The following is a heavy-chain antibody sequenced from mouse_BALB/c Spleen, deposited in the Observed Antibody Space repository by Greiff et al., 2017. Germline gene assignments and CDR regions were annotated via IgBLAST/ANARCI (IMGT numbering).Heavy chain of an antibody. Sequence: EVMLVESGRGLVKPGGSLKLSCAASGFAFSSYDMSWVRQTPEKRLEWVAYISSGGGSTYYPDTVKGRFTISRDNAKNTLYLQMSSLKSEDTAMYYCARHYAMDYWGQGTSVTVSS. CDR3: ARHYAMDY. CDR1: GFAFSSYD. CDR2: ISSGGGST. V-gene: IGHV5-12-1*01. J-gene: IGHJ4*01.